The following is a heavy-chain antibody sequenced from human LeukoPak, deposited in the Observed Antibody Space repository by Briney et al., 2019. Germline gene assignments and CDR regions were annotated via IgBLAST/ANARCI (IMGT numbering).Heavy chain of an antibody. J-gene: IGHJ4*02. CDR1: GYTFSGYY. CDR3: ARVAPCHTDICNAYYLDY. CDR2: MNPNSGNS. D-gene: IGHD3-10*01. V-gene: IGHV1-8*02. Sequence: ASVKVSCKASGYTFSGYYMHWVRQATGQGLEWVGWMNPNSGNSDHAQKFQGRVTMTRDTSISTAYLGLSSLRSDDTAVYYCARVAPCHTDICNAYYLDYWGQGTLISVSS.